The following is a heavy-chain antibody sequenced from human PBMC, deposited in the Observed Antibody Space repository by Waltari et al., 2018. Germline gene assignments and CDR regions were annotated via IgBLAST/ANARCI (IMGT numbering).Heavy chain of an antibody. J-gene: IGHJ3*02. CDR2: IIPIFGTT. CDR3: ARSMSTKKPRIFDI. CDR1: GAPSSSYT. V-gene: IGHV1-69*06. Sequence: QVQLVQSGAAVKTPGSSVKVSCTASGAPSSSYTINWVRQAPGQGLEWMGGIIPIFGTTNYAQKFQGRVTITADKSTSSAYMDLSSLRSEDTAVYYCARSMSTKKPRIFDIWGQGTMVTVSS. D-gene: IGHD3-22*01.